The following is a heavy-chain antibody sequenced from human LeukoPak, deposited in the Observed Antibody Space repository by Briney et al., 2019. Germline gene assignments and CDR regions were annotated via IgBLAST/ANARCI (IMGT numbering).Heavy chain of an antibody. CDR2: ISYDGSNK. CDR3: ARERKTTYYYNYYYYYYMDV. Sequence: TGGSLRLSCAASGFTFSSYGMHWVRQAPGRGLEWVADISYDGSNKYYADSVKGRFTISRDNAKNSLYLQMNSLRAEDTAVYYCARERKTTYYYNYYYYYYMDVWGKGSTVTVSS. J-gene: IGHJ6*03. V-gene: IGHV3-30*03. CDR1: GFTFSSYG. D-gene: IGHD3-10*01.